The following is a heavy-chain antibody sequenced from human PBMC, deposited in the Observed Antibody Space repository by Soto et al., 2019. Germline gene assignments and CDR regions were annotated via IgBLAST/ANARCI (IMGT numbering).Heavy chain of an antibody. Sequence: GGSLRLSCAASGFTFSIYAMSWVRQAPGKGLEWVSIVTNSGGSTYYADSVKGRFTISRDNSKNTLYLQMNSLRAEDTVVYYFAKSHPHTSFWGGLTEYYMDVWGKGTTVTVSS. J-gene: IGHJ6*03. CDR1: GFTFSIYA. V-gene: IGHV3-23*01. CDR2: VTNSGGST. CDR3: AKSHPHTSFWGGLTEYYMDV. D-gene: IGHD3-16*01.